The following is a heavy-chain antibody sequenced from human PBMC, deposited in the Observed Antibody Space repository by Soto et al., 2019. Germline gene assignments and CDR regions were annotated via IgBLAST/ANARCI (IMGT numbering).Heavy chain of an antibody. CDR2: ISYDGSNK. CDR1: GFTFSSYA. J-gene: IGHJ6*02. D-gene: IGHD2-2*01. V-gene: IGHV3-30-3*01. Sequence: QVQLVESGGGVVQPGRSLRLSCAASGFTFSSYATHWVRQAPGKGLEWVAVISYDGSNKYYADSVKGRFTISRDNSKNTLYVQMNSMRDEDTAVYYCARTQDIVLVPAAPYYYYYGMDVWGQGTTVRVSS. CDR3: ARTQDIVLVPAAPYYYYYGMDV.